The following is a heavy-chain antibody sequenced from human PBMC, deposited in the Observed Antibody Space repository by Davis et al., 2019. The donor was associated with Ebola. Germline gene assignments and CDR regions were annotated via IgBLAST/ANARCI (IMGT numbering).Heavy chain of an antibody. CDR2: MFYNGDT. D-gene: IGHD1-20*01. CDR3: VKDDVTAGRFNY. CDR1: GGSTNSFL. Sequence: GPLRLSCRVSGGSTNSFLWTWIRQPPGKGLEWVGCMFYNGDTKYNPALESRVTISVDTSKNQFSLRLSSVTAADTAMYYCVKDDVTAGRFNYWGQGSLVTVSS. V-gene: IGHV4-59*08. J-gene: IGHJ4*02.